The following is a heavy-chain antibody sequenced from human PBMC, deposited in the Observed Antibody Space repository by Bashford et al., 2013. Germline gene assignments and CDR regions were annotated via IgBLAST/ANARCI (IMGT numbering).Heavy chain of an antibody. J-gene: IGHJ4*02. D-gene: IGHD1-1*01. V-gene: IGHV4-59*03. CDR1: GGSISSYY. CDR3: ATLNWNDDPVFDY. CDR2: IYYSGST. Sequence: SETLSLTCTVSGGSISSYYWSWIRQPPGKGLEWIGYIYYSGSTNYNPSLKSRVTITRDTSASTAYMELSSLRSEDTAVYYCATLNWNDDPVFDYWGQGTLVTVSS.